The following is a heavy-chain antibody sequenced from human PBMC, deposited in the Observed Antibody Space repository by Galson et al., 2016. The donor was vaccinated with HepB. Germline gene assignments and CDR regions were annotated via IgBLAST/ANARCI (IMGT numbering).Heavy chain of an antibody. D-gene: IGHD5-18*01. CDR2: VSGSGGTT. Sequence: SLRLSCAASGFTFNNYAMTWVRQAPGKGLEWVSSVSGSGGTTYYADSVKGRFTISRDNSKNTLYLQMNSLRAEYTAIYYCARDPERYSYGYGGFDVWGQGTLVTVSS. CDR3: ARDPERYSYGYGGFDV. V-gene: IGHV3-23*01. J-gene: IGHJ5*02. CDR1: GFTFNNYA.